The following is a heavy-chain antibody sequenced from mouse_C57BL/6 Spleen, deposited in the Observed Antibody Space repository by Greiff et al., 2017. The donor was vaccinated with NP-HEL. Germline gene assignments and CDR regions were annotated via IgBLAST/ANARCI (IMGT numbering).Heavy chain of an antibody. J-gene: IGHJ4*01. D-gene: IGHD4-1*01. CDR3: ARSAPGYYYAMDY. CDR1: GYTFTSYW. CDR2: INPSSGYT. V-gene: IGHV1-7*01. Sequence: VQLQQSGAELAKPGASVKLSCKASGYTFTSYWMHWVKQRPGQGLEWIGYINPSSGYTKYNQKFKDKATLTADKSSSTAYMQLSSLTYEDSAVYYCARSAPGYYYAMDYWGQGTSVTVSS.